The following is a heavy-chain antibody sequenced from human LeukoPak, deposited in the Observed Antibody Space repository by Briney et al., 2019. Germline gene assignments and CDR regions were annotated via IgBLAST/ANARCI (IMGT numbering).Heavy chain of an antibody. CDR1: GFTFSSYA. V-gene: IGHV3-23*01. CDR2: ISGSGGST. J-gene: IGHJ4*02. D-gene: IGHD2-2*01. Sequence: GGSLRLSCAASGFTFSSYAMSWVRQAPGKGLEWVSAISGSGGSTYYADSVKGRFTISRDNSKNTLYLQMNSLRAEDTAVYYCAKVPLIVVSSHPFDYWGQGTLVTVSS. CDR3: AKVPLIVVSSHPFDY.